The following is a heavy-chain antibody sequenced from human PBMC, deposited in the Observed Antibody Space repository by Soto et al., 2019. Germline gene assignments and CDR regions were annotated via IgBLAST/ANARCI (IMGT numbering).Heavy chain of an antibody. V-gene: IGHV4-31*03. CDR2: VSYTGST. Sequence: QVHLQESGPELVKPSQTLSLACSVSGESITSLGYYWTWVRQPPGKGLEWIGFVSYTGSTFYNSALRSRVTISRHTSQHQFFLAVKSVTVADTAMYFCTRGDYWGQGVLVTVSS. CDR3: TRGDY. J-gene: IGHJ4*02. CDR1: GESITSLGYY.